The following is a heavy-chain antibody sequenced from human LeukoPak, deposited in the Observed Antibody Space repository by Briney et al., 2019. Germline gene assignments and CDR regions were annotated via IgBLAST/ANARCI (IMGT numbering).Heavy chain of an antibody. CDR2: IYHSGST. D-gene: IGHD3-9*01. CDR1: GGSISSGGYS. J-gene: IGHJ6*02. V-gene: IGHV4-30-2*01. Sequence: PSETLSLTCAVSGGSISSGGYSWSWIRQPPGKGLEWIGYIYHSGSTYYNPSLKSRVTISVDTSKNQFSLKLSSVTAADTAVYYCARRALRYFDWGDYYYGMDVWGQGTTVTVSS. CDR3: ARRALRYFDWGDYYYGMDV.